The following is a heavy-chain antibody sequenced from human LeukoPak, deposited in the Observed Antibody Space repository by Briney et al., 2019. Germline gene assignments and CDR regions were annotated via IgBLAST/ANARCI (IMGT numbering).Heavy chain of an antibody. CDR1: GFTFSSYG. J-gene: IGHJ4*02. D-gene: IGHD5-18*01. Sequence: GGSLRLSCAASGFTFSSYGMHWVRQAPGKGLEWVAVIWYDGSNKYYADSVKGRFTISRDNSKNTLYLHMNSLRAEDTAVYYCARDLFVDTFYFDYWGQGTLVTVSS. CDR2: IWYDGSNK. V-gene: IGHV3-33*01. CDR3: ARDLFVDTFYFDY.